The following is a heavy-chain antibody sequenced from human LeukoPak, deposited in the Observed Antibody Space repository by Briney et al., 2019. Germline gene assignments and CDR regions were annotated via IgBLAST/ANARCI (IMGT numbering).Heavy chain of an antibody. J-gene: IGHJ5*02. CDR2: IKQDGSEK. Sequence: GGSLRLSCAASGFTFSNAWMSWVRQAPGKGLEWVANIKQDGSEKYYVDSVKGRFTISRDNAKNSLYLQMNSLRAEDTAVYYCARDSTAPDDYGDFDPWGQGTLVTVSS. CDR3: ARDSTAPDDYGDFDP. CDR1: GFTFSNAW. D-gene: IGHD4-17*01. V-gene: IGHV3-7*01.